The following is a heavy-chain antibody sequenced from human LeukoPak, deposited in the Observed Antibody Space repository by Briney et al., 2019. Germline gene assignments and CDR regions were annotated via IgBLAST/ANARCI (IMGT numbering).Heavy chain of an antibody. D-gene: IGHD4-23*01. CDR2: IYTSGST. V-gene: IGHV4-61*02. J-gene: IGHJ4*02. CDR3: ARDLYDGGI. CDR1: GGSISSGSYY. Sequence: SSETLSLTCTVSGGSISSGSYYWSWIRQPAGKGLEWIGRIYTSGSTNYNPSLKSRVTISVGTSKNQFSLQLSSVTAADTAVYYCARDLYDGGIWGQGTLVTVSS.